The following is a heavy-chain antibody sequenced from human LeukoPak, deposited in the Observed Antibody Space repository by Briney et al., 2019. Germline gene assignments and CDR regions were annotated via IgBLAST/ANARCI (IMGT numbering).Heavy chain of an antibody. V-gene: IGHV3-30-3*01. CDR1: GFTFSSYA. D-gene: IGHD2-21*01. Sequence: GGSLRLSCAASGFTFSSYAMHWVRQAPGKGLEWVAVISYDGSNKYYADSVKGRFTISRDNSKNTLYLQMNSLRAEDTAVYYCAKDRAAYCGGGCYYDYWGQGTLVTVSS. J-gene: IGHJ4*02. CDR2: ISYDGSNK. CDR3: AKDRAAYCGGGCYYDY.